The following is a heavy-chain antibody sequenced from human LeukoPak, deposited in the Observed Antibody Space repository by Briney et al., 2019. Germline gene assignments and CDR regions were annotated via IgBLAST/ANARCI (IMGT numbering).Heavy chain of an antibody. CDR2: IKPDGSEK. J-gene: IGHJ4*02. V-gene: IGHV3-7*01. CDR3: ARGSMTADY. CDR1: GFTFSAFW. D-gene: IGHD2/OR15-2a*01. Sequence: GGSLRLSCAASGFTFSAFWMTWVRQAPGKGLEWVANIKPDGSEKSYVDSVKGRFTISRDNAKNSLYLEMNSLRAEDTAVYYCARGSMTADYWGQGTLVTVSS.